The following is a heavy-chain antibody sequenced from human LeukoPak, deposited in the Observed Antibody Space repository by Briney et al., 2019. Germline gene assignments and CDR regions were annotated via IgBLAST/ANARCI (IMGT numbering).Heavy chain of an antibody. CDR2: INPSGGST. Sequence: ASVKVSCKASGYTFTSYYMHWVRQAPGQGLEWMGIINPSGGSTSYAQKFQGRVTMTRDMSTSTVYMELSSLRSEDTAVYYCARDLVAVAGTQYNWFDPWGQGTPVTVSS. CDR1: GYTFTSYY. J-gene: IGHJ5*02. V-gene: IGHV1-46*01. D-gene: IGHD6-19*01. CDR3: ARDLVAVAGTQYNWFDP.